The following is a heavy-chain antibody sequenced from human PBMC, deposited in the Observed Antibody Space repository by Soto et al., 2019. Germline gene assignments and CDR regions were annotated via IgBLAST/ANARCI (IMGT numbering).Heavy chain of an antibody. CDR3: ADHNSNSHLSTFDY. D-gene: IGHD4-4*01. Sequence: GGSLRLSCAASGFTFSSYAMSWVRQAPGKGLEWVSAISGSGGSTYYADSVKGRFTISKDNSKNTLYLQMNSLRAEDTAVYYCADHNSNSHLSTFDYWGQGTLVTVSS. J-gene: IGHJ4*02. V-gene: IGHV3-23*01. CDR1: GFTFSSYA. CDR2: ISGSGGST.